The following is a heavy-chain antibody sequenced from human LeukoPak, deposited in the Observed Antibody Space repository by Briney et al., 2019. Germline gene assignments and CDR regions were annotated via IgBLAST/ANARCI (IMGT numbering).Heavy chain of an antibody. D-gene: IGHD3-16*02. CDR1: GFTFSSYG. CDR3: APQGLRLGELSFHY. CDR2: IWYDGGNK. J-gene: IGHJ4*02. Sequence: GRSLRLSCAASGFTFSSYGMQWVRQAPGKGLEWVAVIWYDGGNKYYADSVKGRFTISRDNSKNTLYLQMNSLRAEDTAVYYCAPQGLRLGELSFHYWGQGTLVTVSS. V-gene: IGHV3-33*01.